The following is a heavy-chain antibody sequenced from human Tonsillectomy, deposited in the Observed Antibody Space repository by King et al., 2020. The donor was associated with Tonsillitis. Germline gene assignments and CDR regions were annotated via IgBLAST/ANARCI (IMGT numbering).Heavy chain of an antibody. CDR3: AKDLYDSSGYHFDC. V-gene: IGHV3-23*04. D-gene: IGHD3-22*01. CDR2: ICVSGGIP. CDR1: GFTFCSYA. Sequence: VQLVESGGALVQPGGSLRLSCAASGFTFCSYAINWVRQAPGKGLWWVSTICVSGGIPYNADSVKGRFTISRDNSKNTLYLQMNSLRAEDTAVYYCAKDLYDSSGYHFDCWGQGTLVTVSS. J-gene: IGHJ4*02.